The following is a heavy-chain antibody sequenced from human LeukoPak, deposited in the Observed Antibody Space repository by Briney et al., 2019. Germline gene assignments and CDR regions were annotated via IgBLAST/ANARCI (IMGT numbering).Heavy chain of an antibody. CDR3: AREGDGFDV. CDR2: IRQDGGLT. V-gene: IGHV3-7*01. Sequence: PGGSLRLSCAASELTFTGYWMNWVRQAPGKGLQWVGNIRQDGGLTHYSDSVKGRFTISRDNAKRSLYLQMNSLRPEDTAVYYCAREGDGFDVWGQGTMVTVSS. J-gene: IGHJ3*01. CDR1: ELTFTGYW.